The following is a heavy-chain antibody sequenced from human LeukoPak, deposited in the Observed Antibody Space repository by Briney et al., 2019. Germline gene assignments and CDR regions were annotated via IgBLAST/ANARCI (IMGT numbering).Heavy chain of an antibody. CDR2: IHYSGST. CDR3: ARKGSGWYAFDI. V-gene: IGHV4-28*01. CDR1: GDSISSNYW. Sequence: PSETLSLTCAVSGDSISSNYWWSWIRQPPEKGLEWIGYIHYSGSTHQNPSLQSRLTMSVDTSKNRFSLKLTSVTAVDTAVYYCARKGSGWYAFDIWGQGAMVTVSS. D-gene: IGHD6-19*01. J-gene: IGHJ3*02.